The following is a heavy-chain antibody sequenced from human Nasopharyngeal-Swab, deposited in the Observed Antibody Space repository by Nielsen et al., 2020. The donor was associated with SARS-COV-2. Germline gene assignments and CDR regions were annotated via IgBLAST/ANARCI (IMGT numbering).Heavy chain of an antibody. Sequence: GESLKISCAASGFSITTYGMTWVRQAPGKGLEWISGIIELGPGIYYADSVWGRFTISRDTSKNTVYLQMNTLRADDTALYFCTRGLTGHIVQWNPSPYWDQGTLVTVSS. J-gene: IGHJ4*02. D-gene: IGHD1-14*01. CDR3: TRGLTGHIVQWNPSPY. CDR2: IIELGPGI. CDR1: GFSITTYG. V-gene: IGHV3-23*01.